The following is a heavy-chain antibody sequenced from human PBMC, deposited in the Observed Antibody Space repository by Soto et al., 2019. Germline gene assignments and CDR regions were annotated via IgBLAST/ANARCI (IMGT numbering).Heavy chain of an antibody. CDR2: IYHSGST. Sequence: SETLSLTCAVYGGSFSGYYWSWIRQPPGKGLEWIGEIYHSGSTNYNPSLKSRVTISVDTSKNQFSLKLSSVTAADTAVYYCARGVSLRTYYYYYYMDVWGKGTTVTVSS. J-gene: IGHJ6*03. CDR3: ARGVSLRTYYYYYYMDV. D-gene: IGHD4-17*01. V-gene: IGHV4-34*01. CDR1: GGSFSGYY.